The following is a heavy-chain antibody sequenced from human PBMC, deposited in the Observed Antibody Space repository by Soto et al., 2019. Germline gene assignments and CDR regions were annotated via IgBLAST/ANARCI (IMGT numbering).Heavy chain of an antibody. CDR2: ISGSGGST. CDR3: AKDRTSVATYDY. V-gene: IGHV3-23*01. J-gene: IGHJ4*02. Sequence: EVQLLESGGGLVQPGGSLRLSCAASGFTFSSYAMSWVRQAPGKGLEWVSAISGSGGSTYYADSVKGRFTISRDNSKNPLYLQMNRLRAEDTAVYYCAKDRTSVATYDYWGQGTLVTVSS. D-gene: IGHD2-15*01. CDR1: GFTFSSYA.